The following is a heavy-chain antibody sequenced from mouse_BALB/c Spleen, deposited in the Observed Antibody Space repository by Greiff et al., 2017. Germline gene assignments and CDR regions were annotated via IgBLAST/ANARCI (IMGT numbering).Heavy chain of an antibody. CDR1: GFSLTSYG. J-gene: IGHJ3*01. V-gene: IGHV2-2*02. Sequence: QVQLQQSGPGLVQPSQSLSITCTVSGFSLTSYGVHWVRQSPGKGLESLGVIWSGGSTDYNAAFISRLSISKDNSKSQVFFKMNSLQANDTAIYYCARQLGPSWFAYWGQGTLVTVSA. D-gene: IGHD3-1*01. CDR2: IWSGGST. CDR3: ARQLGPSWFAY.